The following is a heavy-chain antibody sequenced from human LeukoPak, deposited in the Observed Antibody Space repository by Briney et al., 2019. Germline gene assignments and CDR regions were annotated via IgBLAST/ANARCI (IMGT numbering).Heavy chain of an antibody. CDR2: ITYDGAFDGGKA. CDR3: ATHTSNYGHAFDI. V-gene: IGHV3-30-3*01. CDR1: GLSLSDYP. Sequence: GGSLRLSCAASGLSLSDYPMHWVRQAPGKGLEWVTLITYDGAFDGGKAYYADSVKGRFTISKDKSKNTLYLQMNSLRAEDTAVYYCATHTSNYGHAFDIWGQGTMVTVSS. D-gene: IGHD3-10*01. J-gene: IGHJ3*02.